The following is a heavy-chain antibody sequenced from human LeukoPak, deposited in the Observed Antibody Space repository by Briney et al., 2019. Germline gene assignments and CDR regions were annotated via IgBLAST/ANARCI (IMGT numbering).Heavy chain of an antibody. J-gene: IGHJ6*02. Sequence: GGPLRLSCAASGFTFSSYSMNWVRQAPGKGLEWVSSISSSSSYIYYADSVKGRFTISRDNAKNSLYLQMNSLKTEDTAVYFCVRAAGAGTGENYYYGLDVWGQGTTVTVSS. CDR1: GFTFSSYS. CDR3: VRAAGAGTGENYYYGLDV. V-gene: IGHV3-21*04. D-gene: IGHD6-19*01. CDR2: ISSSSSYI.